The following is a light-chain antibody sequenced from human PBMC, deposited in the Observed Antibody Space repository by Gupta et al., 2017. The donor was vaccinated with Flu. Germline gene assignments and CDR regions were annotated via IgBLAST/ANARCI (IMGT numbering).Light chain of an antibody. CDR3: QVWDTSSDHVV. J-gene: IGLJ2*01. Sequence: SYVLTQPPSGAGAPGQPARITCGGNNIGRKSVHWYQQKPGQAPVLVVHDDSDRPSGIPERFSGSNSGNTATLTICRVEAGDEADYYCQVWDTSSDHVVFGGGTKLTVL. CDR1: NIGRKS. V-gene: IGLV3-21*02. CDR2: DDS.